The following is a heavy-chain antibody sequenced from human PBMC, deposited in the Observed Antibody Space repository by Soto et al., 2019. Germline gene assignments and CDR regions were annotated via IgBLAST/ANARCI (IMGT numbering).Heavy chain of an antibody. CDR1: GFTFSSYG. D-gene: IGHD2-15*01. CDR3: ANGQEKDIVVVVAATGGTAFDI. CDR2: ISYDGSNK. J-gene: IGHJ3*02. V-gene: IGHV3-30*18. Sequence: QVQLVESGGGVVQPGRSLRLSCAASGFTFSSYGMHWVRQAPGKGLEWVAVISYDGSNKYYADSVKGRFTISRDNSKNTLYLQMNSLRAEDTAVYYCANGQEKDIVVVVAATGGTAFDIWGQGTMVTVSS.